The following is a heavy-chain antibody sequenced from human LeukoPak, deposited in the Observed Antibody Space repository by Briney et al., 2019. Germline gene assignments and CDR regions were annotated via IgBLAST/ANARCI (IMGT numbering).Heavy chain of an antibody. CDR3: ARDRRESSKPNDAFDI. V-gene: IGHV4-59*01. J-gene: IGHJ3*02. CDR2: IYYTGST. Sequence: SETLSLTCSVSGGSISSYYWSWLRQPPGKGLEWIGYIYYTGSTNYNPSLESRVTISIDTSKKQLSLKLGSVTAADTAVYYCARDRRESSKPNDAFDIWGQGTMVTVSS. CDR1: GGSISSYY. D-gene: IGHD4-11*01.